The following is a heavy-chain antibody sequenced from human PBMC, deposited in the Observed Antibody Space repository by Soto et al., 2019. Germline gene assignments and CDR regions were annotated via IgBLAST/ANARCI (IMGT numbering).Heavy chain of an antibody. D-gene: IGHD1-7*01. Sequence: QVQLVQSGAEVKKPGSSVKVSCKASGGTASTHGISWVRQAPGQGLEWMGTILPILGTANSANKFQGRVTITADKFTSTAYMELSSLRSEDTAVYFCAREGPLSGTFAFWGQGTLVTVSS. CDR1: GGTASTHG. V-gene: IGHV1-69*09. CDR3: AREGPLSGTFAF. CDR2: ILPILGTA. J-gene: IGHJ4*02.